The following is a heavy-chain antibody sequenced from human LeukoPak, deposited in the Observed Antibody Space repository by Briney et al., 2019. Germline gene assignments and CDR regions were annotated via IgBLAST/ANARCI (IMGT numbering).Heavy chain of an antibody. J-gene: IGHJ5*02. V-gene: IGHV4-59*08. CDR2: IYYSGST. CDR1: GGSISSYY. Sequence: SETLSLTCTVSGGSISSYYWSWIRQPPGKGLEWIGYIYYSGSTNYNPSLKSRVTISVDTSKNQFSLKLSSVTAADTAVYYCARQWKVRETRGRNNWFDPWGQGTLVTVSS. CDR3: ARQWKVRETRGRNNWFDP. D-gene: IGHD3-10*01.